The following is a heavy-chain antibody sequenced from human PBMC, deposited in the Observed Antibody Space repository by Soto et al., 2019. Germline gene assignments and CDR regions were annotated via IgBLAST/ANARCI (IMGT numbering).Heavy chain of an antibody. V-gene: IGHV4-30-4*01. D-gene: IGHD3-9*01. Sequence: SETLSLTCTVSGGSISSGDYYWSWIRQPPGKGLEWIGYTYYSGSTYYNPSLKSRVTISVDTSKNQFSLKLSSVTAADTAVYYCARGRAYYDILSPMDVWGQGTTVTAP. CDR3: ARGRAYYDILSPMDV. CDR2: TYYSGST. CDR1: GGSISSGDYY. J-gene: IGHJ6*02.